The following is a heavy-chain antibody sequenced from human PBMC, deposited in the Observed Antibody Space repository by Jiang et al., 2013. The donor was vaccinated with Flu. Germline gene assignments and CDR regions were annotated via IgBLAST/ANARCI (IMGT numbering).Heavy chain of an antibody. CDR1: GYTFTSYG. CDR2: ISAYNGNT. V-gene: IGHV1-18*01. D-gene: IGHD2-2*01. CDR3: ARDRTEGDADIVVVPAAMECDY. Sequence: GAEVKKPGASVKVSCKASGYTFTSYGISWVRQAPGQGLEWMGWISAYNGNTNYAQKLQGRVTMTTDTSTSTAYMELRSLRSDDTAVYYCARDRTEGDADIVVVPAAMECDYWGQGTLVTVSS. J-gene: IGHJ4*02.